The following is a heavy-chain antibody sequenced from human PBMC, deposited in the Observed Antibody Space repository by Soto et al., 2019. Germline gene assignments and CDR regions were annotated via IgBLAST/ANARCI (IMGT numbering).Heavy chain of an antibody. CDR2: IYPGDSDT. J-gene: IGHJ5*02. D-gene: IGHD3-22*01. V-gene: IGHV5-51*01. CDR3: ARLDSSGYHMESYNWSDP. CDR1: GYSFTSYW. Sequence: GESLKISCKGSGYSFTSYWIGWVRQMPGKGLEWMGIIYPGDSDTRYSPSFQGQVTISADKSISTAYLQWSSLKASDTAMYYCARLDSSGYHMESYNWSDPWGQGTLVTVSS.